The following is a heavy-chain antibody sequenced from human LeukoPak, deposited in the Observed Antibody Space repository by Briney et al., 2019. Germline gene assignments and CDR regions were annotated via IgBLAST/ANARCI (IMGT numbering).Heavy chain of an antibody. J-gene: IGHJ5*02. CDR1: GGSISSYY. Sequence: SETLSLTCTVSGGSISSYYCSWIRQPPGKGLEWIGYIYYSGSTNYNPSLKSRVTISVDTSKNQFSLKLSSVTAADTAVYYCARRGTIAAAGYWFDPWRQRTLVTVSS. V-gene: IGHV4-59*08. CDR2: IYYSGST. D-gene: IGHD6-13*01. CDR3: ARRGTIAAAGYWFDP.